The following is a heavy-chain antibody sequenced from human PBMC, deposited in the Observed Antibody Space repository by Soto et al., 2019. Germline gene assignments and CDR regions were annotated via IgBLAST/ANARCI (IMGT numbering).Heavy chain of an antibody. CDR1: GFSVSTSGVG. J-gene: IGHJ6*02. CDR3: AHKGGRGAGMDV. Sequence: QITLKESGPTLVKPTQTLTLTCTFSGFSVSTSGVGVAWIRQSPGKALEWLALIYWDNDNRYSPFLQSRVTITKDTSKNQVVLTMTNMDPVDTATYYCAHKGGRGAGMDVWGQGTTVTVSS. CDR2: IYWDNDN. V-gene: IGHV2-5*02. D-gene: IGHD2-15*01.